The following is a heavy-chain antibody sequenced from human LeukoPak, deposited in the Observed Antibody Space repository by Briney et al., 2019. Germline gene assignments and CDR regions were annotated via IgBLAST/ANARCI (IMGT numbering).Heavy chain of an antibody. CDR1: GGSISSGSYY. J-gene: IGHJ5*02. CDR3: ARDIYGGNWFDP. D-gene: IGHD3-16*01. V-gene: IGHV4-61*02. CDR2: IYTSGST. Sequence: SETLSLTCTVSGGSISSGSYYWSWIRQPAGKGLEWIGRIYTSGSTNYNPSLKSRVTISVDTSKNQFSLKLSSVTAADTAVYYCARDIYGGNWFDPWGQGTLVTVSS.